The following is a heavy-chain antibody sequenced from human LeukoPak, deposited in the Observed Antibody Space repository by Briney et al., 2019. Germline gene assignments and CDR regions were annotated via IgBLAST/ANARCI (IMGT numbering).Heavy chain of an antibody. CDR3: AKMFGGTYNGN. J-gene: IGHJ4*02. V-gene: IGHV3-48*03. D-gene: IGHD1-26*01. CDR2: ISSTGNPR. Sequence: GGSLRLSCAASGFTFSSYEMNWVRQAPGKGLEWVSYISSTGNPRYYAESVEGRFTIFRDNAKNSLYLQMNSLRAEDTAVYYCAKMFGGTYNGNWGQGTLVTVSA. CDR1: GFTFSSYE.